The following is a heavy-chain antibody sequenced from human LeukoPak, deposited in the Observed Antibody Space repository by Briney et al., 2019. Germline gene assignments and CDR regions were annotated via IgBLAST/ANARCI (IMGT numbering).Heavy chain of an antibody. V-gene: IGHV4-59*01. D-gene: IGHD2-2*01. CDR1: GGSISSYY. CDR3: ARLNCSSTSCYGFDY. Sequence: SETLSLTCTVSGGSISSYYWSWIRQPPGKGLEWIGYIYYSGSTNYNPSLKSRVTISVDTSKNQFSLKLSSVTAADTAVYYCARLNCSSTSCYGFDYWGQGTLVTVSS. J-gene: IGHJ4*02. CDR2: IYYSGST.